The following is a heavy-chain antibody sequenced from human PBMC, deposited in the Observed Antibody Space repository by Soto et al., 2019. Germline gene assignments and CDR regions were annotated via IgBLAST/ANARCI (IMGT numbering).Heavy chain of an antibody. Sequence: EVQLVESGGGLVQPGGSLKLSCAASGFIFSDSVMHWVRQASGKGLEWVGRIRMKADNYATTCAASVKGRFIISRDDSKNTAYLQMNSLKTEDTAMYYCTRQGKGTSWFDPWVQGTLVIVSS. J-gene: IGHJ5*02. D-gene: IGHD1-1*01. CDR1: GFIFSDSV. CDR2: IRMKADNYAT. V-gene: IGHV3-73*01. CDR3: TRQGKGTSWFDP.